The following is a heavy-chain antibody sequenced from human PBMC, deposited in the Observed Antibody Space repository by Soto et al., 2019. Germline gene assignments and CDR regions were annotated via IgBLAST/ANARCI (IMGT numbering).Heavy chain of an antibody. D-gene: IGHD2-2*01. CDR1: GYSFTSYW. CDR3: ARLAVPAAKEYYYYYYYLDV. V-gene: IGHV5-51*01. CDR2: IYPGDSDT. Sequence: GESLKISCKGSGYSFTSYWIGWVRQMPGKGLEWMGIIYPGDSDTRYSPSFQGQVTISADKSISTAYLQWSSLKASDTAMYYCARLAVPAAKEYYYYYYYLDVWGKGTTVTVSS. J-gene: IGHJ6*03.